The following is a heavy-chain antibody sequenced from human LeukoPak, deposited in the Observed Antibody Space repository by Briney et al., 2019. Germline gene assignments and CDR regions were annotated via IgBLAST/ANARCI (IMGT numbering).Heavy chain of an antibody. V-gene: IGHV1-8*01. J-gene: IGHJ4*02. Sequence: GASVKVSCKASGYTFTSCDINWVRQATGQGLEWMGWMNPKSGNTGYAQKFQGRVTMTRSTSVSTAYMELSSLRSDDTAVYFCARGSTVETVATSLKYWGQGTLVTVSS. CDR3: ARGSTVETVATSLKY. CDR2: MNPKSGNT. D-gene: IGHD5-12*01. CDR1: GYTFTSCD.